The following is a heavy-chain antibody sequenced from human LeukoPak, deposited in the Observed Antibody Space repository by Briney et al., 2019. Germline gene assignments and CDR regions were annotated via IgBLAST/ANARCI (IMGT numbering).Heavy chain of an antibody. Sequence: SETLSLTCTVSGGSISSGGYYWSWIRQHPGKGLEWIGYIYDSGSTYYNPSLKSRVTISVYTSKNQFSLKLSSVTAADTAVYYCARGRSSDYWGQGTLVTVSS. V-gene: IGHV4-31*03. CDR3: ARGRSSDY. D-gene: IGHD6-6*01. CDR2: IYDSGST. CDR1: GGSISSGGYY. J-gene: IGHJ4*02.